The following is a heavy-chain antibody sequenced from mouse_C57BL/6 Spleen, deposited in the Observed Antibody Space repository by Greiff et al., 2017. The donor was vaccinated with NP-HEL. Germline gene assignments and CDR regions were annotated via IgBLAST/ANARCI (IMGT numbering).Heavy chain of an antibody. CDR2: IHPNSGST. CDR1: GYTFTSYW. J-gene: IGHJ2*01. Sequence: QVQLQQPGAELVNPGASVKLSCKASGYTFTSYWMHWVKQRPGQGLEWIGMIHPNSGSTNYNEKFKSKATLTVDKSSSTAYMQLSSLTSEDSAVYYCARKGSNYVPDYWGQGTTLTVSS. CDR3: ARKGSNYVPDY. V-gene: IGHV1-64*01. D-gene: IGHD2-5*01.